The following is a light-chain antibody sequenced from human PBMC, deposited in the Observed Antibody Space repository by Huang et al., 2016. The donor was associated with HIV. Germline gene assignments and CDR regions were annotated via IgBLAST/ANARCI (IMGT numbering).Light chain of an antibody. J-gene: IGKJ2*01. CDR1: QILLPDKGNNY. Sequence: DIVMTQSPLSLPVTPGEPASISCRSSQILLPDKGNNYLDWYLQKPGQSPQLLIYMAFYRASGVPDRFSGSGSGTDFTLKISRVEAEDVGVYYCMQALQTPYTFGQGTKLEIK. CDR3: MQALQTPYT. V-gene: IGKV2-28*01. CDR2: MAF.